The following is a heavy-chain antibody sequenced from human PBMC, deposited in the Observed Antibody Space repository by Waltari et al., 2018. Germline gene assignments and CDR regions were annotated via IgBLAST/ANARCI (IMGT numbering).Heavy chain of an antibody. CDR3: ARDGASYYDSSGTPLGP. V-gene: IGHV4-30-4*08. D-gene: IGHD3-22*01. J-gene: IGHJ5*02. CDR2: IYYSGST. CDR1: GGSISSGDYY. Sequence: QVQLQESGPGLVKPSQTLSLTCTVSGGSISSGDYYWSWIRQPPGKGLEWIGYIYYSGSTYYTPSLKSGVTISVDTYKNQFALKLSSVTAADTAVYYCARDGASYYDSSGTPLGPWGQGTLVTVSS.